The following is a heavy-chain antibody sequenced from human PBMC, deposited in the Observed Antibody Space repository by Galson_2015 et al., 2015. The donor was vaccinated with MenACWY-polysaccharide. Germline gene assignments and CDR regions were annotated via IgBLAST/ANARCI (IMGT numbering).Heavy chain of an antibody. CDR3: VRDAPGSTYGYGDW. CDR2: ISSRGSYI. J-gene: IGHJ4*02. Sequence: SLRLSCAASGFTFSSYALNWVRQAPGKGLEWVSSISSRGSYIYYADSVKGRFTISRDNAQNSLFLLMTSLTAEDTAVYYCVRDAPGSTYGYGDWWGQGTLVTVSS. D-gene: IGHD5-18*01. CDR1: GFTFSSYA. V-gene: IGHV3-21*01.